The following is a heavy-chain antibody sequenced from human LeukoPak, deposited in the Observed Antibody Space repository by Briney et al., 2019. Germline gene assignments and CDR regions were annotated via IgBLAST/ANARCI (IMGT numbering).Heavy chain of an antibody. D-gene: IGHD3-22*01. CDR1: GGSISSSSYY. CDR2: IYYSGST. CDR3: ARGVPYYYDSSGYYTDY. Sequence: PSETLSLTCTVSGGSISSSSYYWGWIRQPPGKGLEWIGSIYYSGSTYYNPSLKSRVTMSVDTSKNQFSLKLSSVTAADTAVYYCARGVPYYYDSSGYYTDYWGQGTLVTVSS. V-gene: IGHV4-39*07. J-gene: IGHJ4*02.